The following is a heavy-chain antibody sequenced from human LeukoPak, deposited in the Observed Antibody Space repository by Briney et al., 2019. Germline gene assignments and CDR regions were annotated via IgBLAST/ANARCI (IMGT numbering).Heavy chain of an antibody. CDR1: GFTHSTYA. CDR2: ISSDGRDK. D-gene: IGHD6-19*01. V-gene: IGHV3-30-3*01. Sequence: PGGSLRLSCAASGFTHSTYAMHWVRQAPGKGLEWVAVISSDGRDKHHADSVKGRFTISRDNSKNTLFLQMNSLRPEDTARYYCARDLRKVADYYFDYWGQGTLVTVSS. J-gene: IGHJ4*02. CDR3: ARDLRKVADYYFDY.